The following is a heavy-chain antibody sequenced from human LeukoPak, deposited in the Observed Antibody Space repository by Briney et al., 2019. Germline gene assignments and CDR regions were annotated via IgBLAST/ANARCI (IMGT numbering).Heavy chain of an antibody. J-gene: IGHJ6*02. CDR1: GFTFSSYA. Sequence: GSLRLSCAASGFTFSSYAMSWIRQPPGKGLEWIGEINHSGSTNYNPSLKSRVTISVDTSKNQFSLKLSSVTAADTAVYYCARAPIITIFGVVIRVTYGMDVWGQGTTVTVSS. V-gene: IGHV4-34*01. D-gene: IGHD3-3*01. CDR2: INHSGST. CDR3: ARAPIITIFGVVIRVTYGMDV.